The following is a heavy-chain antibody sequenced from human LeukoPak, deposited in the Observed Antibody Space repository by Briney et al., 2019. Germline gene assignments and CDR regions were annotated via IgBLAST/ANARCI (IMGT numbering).Heavy chain of an antibody. V-gene: IGHV1-2*02. CDR3: ARMPTGYYYHMDV. CDR2: INSNSGGT. CDR1: GYTFTGYY. Sequence: GASVKVSCKASGYTFTGYYMHWVRQAPGQGLEWMGWINSNSGGTNYAQKFQGRVTMTRDTSVSTAYMELSKLRSDDTAVYYCARMPTGYYYHMDVWGKGTTVAVSS. J-gene: IGHJ6*03. D-gene: IGHD5-24*01.